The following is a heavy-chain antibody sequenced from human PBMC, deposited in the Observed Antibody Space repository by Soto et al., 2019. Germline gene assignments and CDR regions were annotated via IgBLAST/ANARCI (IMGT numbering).Heavy chain of an antibody. CDR2: ISYDGSNK. CDR3: AQAVDITVRGVPPSDC. J-gene: IGHJ4*02. Sequence: QVQLVESGGGVVQPGRSLRLSCGGSGLTVTRYGLHWVPQAPGKGLDRVAVISYDGSNKSYAEYVKGRFTISRDNSRNTLHLQMNSLRAEDTAVYYCAQAVDITVRGVPPSDCWGQGTLVIVSS. V-gene: IGHV3-30*18. D-gene: IGHD3-10*01. CDR1: GLTVTRYG.